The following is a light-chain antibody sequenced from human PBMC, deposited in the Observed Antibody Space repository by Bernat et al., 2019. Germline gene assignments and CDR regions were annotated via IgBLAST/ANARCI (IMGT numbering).Light chain of an antibody. CDR1: SLRSYY. J-gene: IGLJ3*02. CDR3: NSRDSSGNPWV. CDR2: GKN. V-gene: IGLV3-19*01. Sequence: SSELTQDPAVSVALGQTVRITCQGDSLRSYYASWYQQKPGQAPVRVIYGKNNRPSGIPDRFSGSSSGNTASLTITGAQAEDEADYYCNSRDSSGNPWVFGGGTKLTVL.